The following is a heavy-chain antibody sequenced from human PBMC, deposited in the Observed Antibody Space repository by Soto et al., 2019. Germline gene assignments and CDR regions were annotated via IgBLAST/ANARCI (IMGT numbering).Heavy chain of an antibody. CDR3: ARVKRGTTTPNWFDP. J-gene: IGHJ5*02. D-gene: IGHD4-17*01. CDR2: MNPNSGNT. Sequence: ASVKVSCKASGGTFSSYAISWVRQAPGQGLEWMGWMNPNSGNTGYAQKFQGRVTMTRNTSISTAYMELSSLRSEDTAVYYCARVKRGTTTPNWFDPWGQGTLVTVSS. CDR1: GGTFSSYA. V-gene: IGHV1-8*02.